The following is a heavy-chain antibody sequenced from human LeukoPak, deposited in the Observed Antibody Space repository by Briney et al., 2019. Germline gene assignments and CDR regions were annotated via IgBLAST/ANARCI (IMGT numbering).Heavy chain of an antibody. Sequence: KPGGSLRLSCAASGFTFSTYSMTWVRQAPGKGLEWVSSISRGTTYIYYADSVKGRFTISRDNAKNSLYLQMNSLRAEDTAVYYCARGSIAVAGPGDWFDLWGQGTLVTVSS. CDR3: ARGSIAVAGPGDWFDL. J-gene: IGHJ5*02. CDR1: GFTFSTYS. D-gene: IGHD6-13*01. CDR2: ISRGTTYI. V-gene: IGHV3-21*01.